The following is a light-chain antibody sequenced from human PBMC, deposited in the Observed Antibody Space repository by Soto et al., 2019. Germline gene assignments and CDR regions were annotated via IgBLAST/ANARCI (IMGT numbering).Light chain of an antibody. CDR1: SSDVGGYKY. CDR2: EVS. V-gene: IGLV2-14*01. J-gene: IGLJ2*01. CDR3: GSYTSSSTLVV. Sequence: QSALTQPASVSGSPGQSITISCTGTSSDVGGYKYVSWYQHHPGKAPKLMIYEVSHRPSGISNRFSGSKSGNTASLTISGLQAEDEADYYCGSYTSSSTLVVFGGGTKLTVL.